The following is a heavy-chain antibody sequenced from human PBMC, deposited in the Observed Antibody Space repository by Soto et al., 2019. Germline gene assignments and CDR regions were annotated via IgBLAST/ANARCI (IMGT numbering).Heavy chain of an antibody. CDR2: MNPNSGNT. CDR3: ARGRIRVLGVIALGPYYYYYGMDV. Sequence: ASVKVSCKASGYTFTSYDINWVRQATGQGLEWMGWMNPNSGNTGYAQKFQGRVTMTRNTSISTAYMELSSLRSEDTAVYYCARGRIRVLGVIALGPYYYYYGMDVWGQGTTVTVSS. CDR1: GYTFTSYD. D-gene: IGHD3-10*01. V-gene: IGHV1-8*01. J-gene: IGHJ6*02.